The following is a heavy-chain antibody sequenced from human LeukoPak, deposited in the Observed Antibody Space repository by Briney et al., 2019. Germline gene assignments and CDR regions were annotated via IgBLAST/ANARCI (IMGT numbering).Heavy chain of an antibody. CDR2: MNPKSGNT. V-gene: IGHV1-8*03. J-gene: IGHJ4*02. D-gene: IGHD6-19*01. CDR1: GYTFTGYD. Sequence: VASVKVSCKASGYTFTGYDINWVRQASGQGLEWMGWMNPKSGNTGYAQRFQGRVTITRDTSINTAYMELSSLRSDDTAVYYCARGPHSSSSGLIWLYYFDYWGQGTLVTVSS. CDR3: ARGPHSSSSGLIWLYYFDY.